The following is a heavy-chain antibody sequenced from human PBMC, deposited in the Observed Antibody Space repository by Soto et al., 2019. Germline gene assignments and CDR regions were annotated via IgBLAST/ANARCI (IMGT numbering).Heavy chain of an antibody. D-gene: IGHD1-26*01. V-gene: IGHV6-1*01. J-gene: IGHJ6*02. CDR3: VRGSSRVGGLYYYYGMDV. CDR2: TYYRSKWYN. CDR1: GDSVSSNSAA. Sequence: PSQTLSLTCAISGDSVSSNSAAWNWIRQSPSRGLEWLGRTYYRSKWYNDYAVSVKSRITINPDTSKNQFSLQLNSVTPEDTAVYYCVRGSSRVGGLYYYYGMDVWGQGTTVTVSS.